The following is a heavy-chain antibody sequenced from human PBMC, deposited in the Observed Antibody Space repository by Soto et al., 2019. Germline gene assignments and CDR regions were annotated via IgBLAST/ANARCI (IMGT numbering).Heavy chain of an antibody. V-gene: IGHV3-21*01. D-gene: IGHD2-8*01. J-gene: IGHJ6*02. CDR3: VRVPQWCMHCLDV. CDR1: GFPFSTYP. Sequence: ESGGGLVKPGGSLRVSCAASGFPFSTYPIHWVRQAPGKGLEWVSSISSSGSYIFYADSVKGRFTLSRDNAKNSLYLQMNSLRAEDTAVYYCVRVPQWCMHCLDVWGQGTTVTVSS. CDR2: ISSSGSYI.